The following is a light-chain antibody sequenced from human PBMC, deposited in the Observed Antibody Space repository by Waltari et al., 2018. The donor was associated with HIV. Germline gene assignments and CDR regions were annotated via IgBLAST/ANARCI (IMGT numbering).Light chain of an antibody. CDR1: QSVLYSSNNKNY. V-gene: IGKV4-1*01. J-gene: IGKJ1*01. CDR2: WAS. CDR3: QQYYSAPVT. Sequence: DIVMTQSPDSLAVSLGERDTINCKSSQSVLYSSNNKNYLAWYQQKPGKPPKLLIYWASIRVSGVPDLFSGSGSGTDFTLTISSLQAEDVAVYYCQQYYSAPVTFGQGPKVEIK.